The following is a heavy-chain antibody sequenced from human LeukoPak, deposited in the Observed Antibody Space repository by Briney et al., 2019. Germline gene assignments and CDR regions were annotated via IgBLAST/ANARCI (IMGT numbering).Heavy chain of an antibody. V-gene: IGHV3-7*01. J-gene: IGHJ4*02. CDR1: GFRFGDYW. CDR2: IKQDGAEK. D-gene: IGHD1-26*01. CDR3: ARVGAWDLQRVFEY. Sequence: GGSLRLSCAASGFRFGDYWMTWARHIPGKGLEWVANIKQDGAEKHYAESVEGRFIISRDNAKNSLFLEMDSLKVEDTAVYYCARVGAWDLQRVFEYWGQGTLVTVSS.